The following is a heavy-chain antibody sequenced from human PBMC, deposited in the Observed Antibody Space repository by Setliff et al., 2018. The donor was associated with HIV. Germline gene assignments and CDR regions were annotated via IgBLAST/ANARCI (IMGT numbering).Heavy chain of an antibody. Sequence: GGSLRLSCAVSGFTFSDYYVAWIRQAPGKGLEWIAYISGSGYTIYYTDSVKGRFSISRDNAKNSSSLQMNNLRDGDTAFYYCARGWQHLVPFDHWGQGTLVTVSS. CDR1: GFTFSDYY. CDR3: ARGWQHLVPFDH. V-gene: IGHV3-11*04. J-gene: IGHJ5*02. D-gene: IGHD6-13*01. CDR2: ISGSGYTI.